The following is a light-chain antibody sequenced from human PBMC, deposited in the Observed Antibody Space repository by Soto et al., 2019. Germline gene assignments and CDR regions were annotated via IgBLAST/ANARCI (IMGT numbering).Light chain of an antibody. V-gene: IGKV3-11*01. CDR2: DAS. CDR1: QSVSSY. Sequence: EIVLTQSPATLSLSPGERATLSCRASQSVSSYLAWYQQKPGQAPRLLIYDASNRATGIPARFSGSGSGTDFAFTISSLEPEEFAVYYCQQRSNWPPRYTFGQVTKLEIK. CDR3: QQRSNWPPRYT. J-gene: IGKJ2*01.